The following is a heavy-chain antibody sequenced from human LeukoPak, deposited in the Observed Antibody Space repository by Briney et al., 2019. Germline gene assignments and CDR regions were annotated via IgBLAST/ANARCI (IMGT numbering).Heavy chain of an antibody. V-gene: IGHV4-39*01. J-gene: IGHJ4*02. CDR2: IYYSGST. D-gene: IGHD5-18*01. Sequence: SETLSLTCTVSGGSISSSSYYRGWIRQPPGKGLEWIGSIYYSGSTYYNPSLKSRVTISVDTSKNQFSLKLSPVTAADTAVYYCARGPDRQLCLQGYFDYWGQGTLVTVSS. CDR3: ARGPDRQLCLQGYFDY. CDR1: GGSISSSSYY.